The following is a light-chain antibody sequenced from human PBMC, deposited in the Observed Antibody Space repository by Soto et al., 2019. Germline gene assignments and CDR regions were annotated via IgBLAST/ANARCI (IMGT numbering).Light chain of an antibody. CDR1: SSNIGSTT. V-gene: IGLV1-44*01. CDR3: AAWDDSLNGVV. CDR2: NNN. J-gene: IGLJ3*02. Sequence: QAVVTQPPSASGTPGQRVTIACSGSSSNIGSTTVKWYQQLPGTAPKLLIYNNNQRPSGVPDRFSGSKSGTCASLAISGLQSEDEADYYCAAWDDSLNGVVFGGGTKLTVL.